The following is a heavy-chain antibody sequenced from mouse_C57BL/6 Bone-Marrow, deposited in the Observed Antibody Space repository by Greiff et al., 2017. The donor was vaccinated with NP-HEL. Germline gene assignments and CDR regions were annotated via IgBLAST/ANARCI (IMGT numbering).Heavy chain of an antibody. D-gene: IGHD1-1*01. CDR3: AGYYYGPFDY. CDR1: GYAFSSSW. CDR2: IYPGDGDT. Sequence: QVQLQQSGPELVKPGASVKISCKASGYAFSSSWMNWVKQRPGKGLEWIGRIYPGDGDTNYNGKFKGKATLTADKSSSTVYMQLSSLTSEDSAVYFCAGYYYGPFDYWGQGTTLTVSS. V-gene: IGHV1-82*01. J-gene: IGHJ2*01.